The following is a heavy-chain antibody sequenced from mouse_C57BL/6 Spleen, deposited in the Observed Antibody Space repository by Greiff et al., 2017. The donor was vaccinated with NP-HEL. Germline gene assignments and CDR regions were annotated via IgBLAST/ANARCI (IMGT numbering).Heavy chain of an antibody. D-gene: IGHD3-3*01. CDR3: ANFEQGHYYDY. CDR2: IDPKSGGT. V-gene: IGHV1-62-3*01. J-gene: IGHJ2*01. CDR1: GYTFTSYW. Sequence: QVQLQQPGAELVKPGASVKLSCKASGYTFTSYWMHWVKQRPGRGLAWIGRIDPKSGGTKYNEKFKGKATLTVDKPSSTAYMQLISLTSDDSAVYCCANFEQGHYYDYWGQGTTLTVST.